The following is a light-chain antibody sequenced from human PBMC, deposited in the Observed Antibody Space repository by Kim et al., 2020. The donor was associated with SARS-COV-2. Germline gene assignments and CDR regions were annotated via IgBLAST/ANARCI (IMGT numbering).Light chain of an antibody. CDR3: QAWDRTTVV. J-gene: IGLJ3*02. Sequence: SYELTQSPSVSVSPGHTASITCSGDKLGNKYTCWYQQKPGQSPVLVIYQDSKRPSGIPERFSGSNSGNTATLTISGTQAMDEADYYCQAWDRTTVVFGGG. V-gene: IGLV3-1*01. CDR2: QDS. CDR1: KLGNKY.